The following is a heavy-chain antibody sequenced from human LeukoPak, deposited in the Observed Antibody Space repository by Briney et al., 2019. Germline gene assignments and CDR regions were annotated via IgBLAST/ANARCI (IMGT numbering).Heavy chain of an antibody. V-gene: IGHV4-4*07. CDR3: ARGKWLETGAPDYYYMDV. CDR2: IYTSGST. J-gene: IGHJ6*03. CDR1: GGSISSYY. D-gene: IGHD6-19*01. Sequence: KPSETLSLTCTVSGGSISSYYWSWIRQPAGKGLEWIGRIYTSGSTNYNPSLKSRVTMSVDTSKNQFSLKLSSVTAADTAVYYCARGKWLETGAPDYYYMDVWGKGTTVTVSS.